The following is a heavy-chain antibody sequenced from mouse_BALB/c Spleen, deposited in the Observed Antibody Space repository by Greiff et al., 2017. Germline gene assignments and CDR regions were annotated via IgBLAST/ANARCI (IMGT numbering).Heavy chain of an antibody. CDR3: AKSDTIITEGPWFAY. CDR2: INPGSGGT. CDR1: GYAFTNYL. J-gene: IGHJ3*01. D-gene: IGHD2-4*01. V-gene: IGHV1-54*01. Sequence: QVQLQQSGAELVRPGTSVKVSCKASGYAFTNYLIEWVKQRPGQGLEWIGVINPGSGGTNYNEKFKGKATLTADKSSSTAYMQLSSLTSDDSAVYFCAKSDTIITEGPWFAYWGQGTLVTVSA.